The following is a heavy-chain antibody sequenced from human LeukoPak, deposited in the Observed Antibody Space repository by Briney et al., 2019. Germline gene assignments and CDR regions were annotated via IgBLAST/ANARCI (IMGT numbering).Heavy chain of an antibody. CDR2: IYYSGST. CDR3: ARIGQQQQLVRRPWYFDL. CDR1: GGSISSSSYY. J-gene: IGHJ2*01. Sequence: PSETLSLTCTVSGGSISSSSYYWGWIRQPPGKGLEWIGSIYYSGSTYYNPSLKSRVTISVDTSKNQFSLKLSSVTAADTAVYYCARIGQQQQLVRRPWYFDLWGRGTLVTVSS. V-gene: IGHV4-39*01. D-gene: IGHD6-13*01.